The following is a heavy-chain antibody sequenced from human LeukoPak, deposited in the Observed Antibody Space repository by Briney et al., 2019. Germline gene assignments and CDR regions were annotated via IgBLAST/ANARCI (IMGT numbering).Heavy chain of an antibody. J-gene: IGHJ4*02. D-gene: IGHD3-16*01. V-gene: IGHV3-23*01. CDR1: GFTFSSYG. CDR3: VKDRGRNMVTFGPVFIES. CDR2: ISGSGGST. Sequence: GGSLRLSCAASGFTFSSYGMSWVRQAPGKGLEWVSAISGSGGSTYYADSVKGRFTISRDNSKNTLYLQMNTLRVEDTAVYYCVKDRGRNMVTFGPVFIESWGLGALVTVSS.